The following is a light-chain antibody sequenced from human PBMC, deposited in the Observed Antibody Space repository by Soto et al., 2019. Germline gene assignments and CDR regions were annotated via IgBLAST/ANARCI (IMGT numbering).Light chain of an antibody. CDR3: YSYAGRNIWV. CDR2: GVT. V-gene: IGLV2-8*01. J-gene: IGLJ3*02. CDR1: GSDIGAYNF. Sequence: QSALAQPPSASGSPGQSVTISCTGSGSDIGAYNFVSWYQQHPGKAPKLMIFGVTERPSGVPDRFSGSKSGNTASLTVSGLQGDDEAVYYCYSYAGRNIWVFGGGTKLTVL.